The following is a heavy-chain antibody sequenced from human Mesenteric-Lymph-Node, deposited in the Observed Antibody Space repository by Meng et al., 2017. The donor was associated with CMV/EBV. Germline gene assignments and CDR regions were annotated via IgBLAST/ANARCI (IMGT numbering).Heavy chain of an antibody. J-gene: IGHJ4*02. CDR3: ARARYIAAAPDY. D-gene: IGHD6-13*01. CDR2: ITVPSATT. Sequence: GGSLRLSCAASGFTLSSYTMNWVRQAPGKGLEWISDITVPSATTYYADSVKGRFTIFRDNAENSLYLRMSSLRAEDTAVYYCARARYIAAAPDYWGQGTLVTVSS. V-gene: IGHV3-48*04. CDR1: GFTLSSYT.